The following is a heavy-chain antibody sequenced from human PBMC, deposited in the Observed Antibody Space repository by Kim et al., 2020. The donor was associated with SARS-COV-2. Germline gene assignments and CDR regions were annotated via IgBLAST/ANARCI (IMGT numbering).Heavy chain of an antibody. CDR2: IYYSGST. V-gene: IGHV4-31*03. D-gene: IGHD3-9*01. CDR1: GGSISSGGYY. CDR3: AREREIPRGFTILRGAYAFDI. Sequence: SETLSLTCTVSGGSISSGGYYWSWIRQHPGKGLEWIGYIYYSGSTYYNPSLKSRVTISVDTSKNQFSLKLSSVTAADTAVYYCAREREIPRGFTILRGAYAFDIWGQGTMVTVSS. J-gene: IGHJ3*02.